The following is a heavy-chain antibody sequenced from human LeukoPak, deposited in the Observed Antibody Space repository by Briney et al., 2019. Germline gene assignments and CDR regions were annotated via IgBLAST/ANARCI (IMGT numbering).Heavy chain of an antibody. D-gene: IGHD6-19*01. CDR2: IISKTDGGTT. CDR1: GLSFSDAW. CDR3: TTDGRSGWLQYFQH. J-gene: IGHJ1*01. V-gene: IGHV3-15*01. Sequence: PGGCLTLSCSVFGLSFSDAWMSWVRQAPGKGLECVGRIISKTDGGTTDYAAPVKGRFTISRDDSKNTLYLQMNSLKTEDTAVYYCTTDGRSGWLQYFQHWGQGTLVTVSS.